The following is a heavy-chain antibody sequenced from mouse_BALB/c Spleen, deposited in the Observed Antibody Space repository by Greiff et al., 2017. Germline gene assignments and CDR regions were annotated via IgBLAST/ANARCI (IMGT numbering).Heavy chain of an antibody. CDR2: ISSGGSYT. D-gene: IGHD1-1*01. J-gene: IGHJ3*01. V-gene: IGHV5-9-4*01. CDR3: ARYGRTWFAY. CDR1: GFTFSSYA. Sequence: DVMLVESGGGLVKPGGSLKLSCAASGFTFSSYAMSWVRQSPEKRLEWVAEISSGGSYTYYPDTVTGRFTISRDNAKNTLYLEMSSLRSEHTAMYYCARYGRTWFAYWGQGTLVTVSA.